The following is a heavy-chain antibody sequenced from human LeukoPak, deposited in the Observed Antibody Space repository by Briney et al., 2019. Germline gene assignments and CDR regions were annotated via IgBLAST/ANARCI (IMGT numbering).Heavy chain of an antibody. CDR2: ITSSSSYI. J-gene: IGHJ5*02. CDR1: GFTFSSRN. D-gene: IGHD3-3*02. V-gene: IGHV3-21*01. Sequence: GGSLRLSCAASGFTFSSRNMNWVRQAPGKGLEWVSSITSSSSYIYYADSVKGRFTISRDNAKNSLYLQMNSLRAEDTAVYYCARSTPFSGFDPWGQGTLVTVSS. CDR3: ARSTPFSGFDP.